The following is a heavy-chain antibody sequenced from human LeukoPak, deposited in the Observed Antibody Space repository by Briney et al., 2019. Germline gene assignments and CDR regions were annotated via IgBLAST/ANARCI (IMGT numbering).Heavy chain of an antibody. J-gene: IGHJ5*02. D-gene: IGHD3-10*01. CDR3: ARGRPRRLLWFGEPLNWFDP. Sequence: SETLSLTCAVYGGSFSGYYWSWIRQPPGKGLEWIGEINHSGSTNYNPSLKSRVTISVDTSKNQFSLKLSSVTAADTAVYYCARGRPRRLLWFGEPLNWFDPWGQGTLVSVSS. CDR1: GGSFSGYY. CDR2: INHSGST. V-gene: IGHV4-34*01.